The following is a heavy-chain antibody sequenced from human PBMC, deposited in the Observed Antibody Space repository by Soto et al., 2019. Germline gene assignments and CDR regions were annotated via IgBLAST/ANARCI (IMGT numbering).Heavy chain of an antibody. Sequence: GESLKISCQGSGYTFTSYWISWVRQMPGKGLEWMGRIDPSDSYTNHSPSFQGHVTISVDKSISTAYLQWSSLKASDTAMYYCARRMRMTAGGQSDYYGMDVWGQGTTVTVSS. J-gene: IGHJ6*02. V-gene: IGHV5-10-1*01. CDR3: ARRMRMTAGGQSDYYGMDV. D-gene: IGHD6-13*01. CDR2: IDPSDSYT. CDR1: GYTFTSYW.